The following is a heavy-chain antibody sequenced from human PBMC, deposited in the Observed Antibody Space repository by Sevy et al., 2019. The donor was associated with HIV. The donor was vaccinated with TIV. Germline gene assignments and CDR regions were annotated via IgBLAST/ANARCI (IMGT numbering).Heavy chain of an antibody. J-gene: IGHJ4*02. V-gene: IGHV3-23*01. Sequence: GGSLRLSCAASGFTFSSYAMSWVRQAPGKGLEWVSAISGSGGSTYYADSVKGRFTISRDNSKNTLYLQMNSLRAEDKAVYYCAKPPEYSSSSPFDYWGQGTLVTVSS. CDR1: GFTFSSYA. CDR2: ISGSGGST. CDR3: AKPPEYSSSSPFDY. D-gene: IGHD6-6*01.